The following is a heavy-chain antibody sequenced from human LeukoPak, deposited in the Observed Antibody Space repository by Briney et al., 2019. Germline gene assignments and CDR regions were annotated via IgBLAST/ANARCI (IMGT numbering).Heavy chain of an antibody. D-gene: IGHD3-3*01. V-gene: IGHV4-30-2*01. Sequence: SETLSLTCAVSGGSISSGGYSWSWIRQPPGKGLEWIGCIYHSGSTYYNPSLKSRVTISPDRSKNQFSLKLTSVTAADTAVYFCARDGGGMDVWGQGTTVTVSS. J-gene: IGHJ6*02. CDR1: GGSISSGGYS. CDR3: ARDGGGMDV. CDR2: IYHSGST.